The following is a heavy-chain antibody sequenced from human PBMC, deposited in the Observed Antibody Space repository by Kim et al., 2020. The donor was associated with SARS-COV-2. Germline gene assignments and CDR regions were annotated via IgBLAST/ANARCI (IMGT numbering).Heavy chain of an antibody. V-gene: IGHV4-59*01. Sequence: SETLSLTCTVSGGSISSYYWSWIRQPPGKGLEWIGYIYYSGSTNYNPSLKSRVTISVDTSKNQFSLKLSSVTAADTAVYYCARGEGSGRSKGGGYYYGMDVWGQGTTVTVSS. D-gene: IGHD3-10*01. CDR2: IYYSGST. CDR3: ARGEGSGRSKGGGYYYGMDV. J-gene: IGHJ6*02. CDR1: GGSISSYY.